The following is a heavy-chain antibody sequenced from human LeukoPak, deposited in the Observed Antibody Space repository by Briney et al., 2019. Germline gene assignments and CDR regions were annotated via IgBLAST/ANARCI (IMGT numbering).Heavy chain of an antibody. CDR3: ARASSQFGAFYYYMDV. D-gene: IGHD3-10*01. CDR2: IIPIFGTA. Sequence: SVKVSCKASGGTFSSYAISWVRQAPGQGLEWMGGIIPIFGTANYAQKFQGRVTITTDESTSTAYMELSSLRSEDTAVYYCARASSQFGAFYYYMDVWGKVTTVTVSS. V-gene: IGHV1-69*05. CDR1: GGTFSSYA. J-gene: IGHJ6*03.